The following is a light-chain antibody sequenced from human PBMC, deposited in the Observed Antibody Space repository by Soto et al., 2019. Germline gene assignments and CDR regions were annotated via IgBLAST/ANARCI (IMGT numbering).Light chain of an antibody. CDR1: QSVSSSY. Sequence: EIVLTQSPGTLSLSPGERATLSCRASQSVSSSYLAWYQQKPGQAPRLLIYGASSRATGIPDRFSGSGSGTDFTLTISRLEPEEFALYYCQQYGSSITFGQGTRLEIK. V-gene: IGKV3-20*01. CDR3: QQYGSSIT. CDR2: GAS. J-gene: IGKJ5*01.